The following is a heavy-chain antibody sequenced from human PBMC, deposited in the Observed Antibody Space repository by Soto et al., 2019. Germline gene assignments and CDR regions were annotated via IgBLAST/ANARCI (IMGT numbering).Heavy chain of an antibody. CDR2: INDNGGS. V-gene: IGHV4-34*01. J-gene: IGHJ4*02. D-gene: IGHD2-8*01. Sequence: SETLSLTCGVSGGAFSGYFWTWIREPPGKGLEWIGAINDNGGSNFNPSLNRRVTMSVDASKNQFSLQLDSVTAADTAVYCWARGPKKLIYWRQGKPATVSS. CDR1: GGAFSGYF. CDR3: ARGPKKLIY.